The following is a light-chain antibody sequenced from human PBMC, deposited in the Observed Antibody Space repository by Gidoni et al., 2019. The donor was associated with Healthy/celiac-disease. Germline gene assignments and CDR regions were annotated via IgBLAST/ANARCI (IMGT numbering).Light chain of an antibody. V-gene: IGKV3-20*01. CDR3: QQYGSSPWT. J-gene: IGKJ1*01. CDR2: GAS. Sequence: EIVLTQSPGTLSLSPGERATLSCRASQRVSSSYLAGYQQKPGQAPRLIIYGASSRATGIPDRFSGSGSGTDFTLTISRLEPEDCAVYYCQQYGSSPWTFGQGTKVEIK. CDR1: QRVSSSY.